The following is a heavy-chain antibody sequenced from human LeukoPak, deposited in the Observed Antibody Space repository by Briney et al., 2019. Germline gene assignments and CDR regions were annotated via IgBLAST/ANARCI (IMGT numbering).Heavy chain of an antibody. V-gene: IGHV3-21*01. J-gene: IGHJ6*03. CDR3: ARDPYSGSYGDYYYYYMDV. CDR2: TNSTSGYS. CDR1: GFTFSIYA. D-gene: IGHD1-26*01. Sequence: GGSLRLSCSASGFTFSIYAMTWVRQAPGKGLEWVSTTNSTSGYSYYACPVKGRFTICRGNAKNSLYLKMNSLRDEDTAVYYCARDPYSGSYGDYYYYYMDVWGKGTTVTISS.